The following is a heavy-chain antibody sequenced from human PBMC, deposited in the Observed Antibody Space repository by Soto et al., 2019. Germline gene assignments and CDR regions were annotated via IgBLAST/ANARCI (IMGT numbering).Heavy chain of an antibody. D-gene: IGHD5-12*01. V-gene: IGHV1-69*08. CDR1: GGTFSSYT. CDR3: ARDPSAYDLPAY. CDR2: IIPILGIA. Sequence: QVQLVQSGAEVKKPGSSVKVSCKASGGTFSSYTISWVRQAPGQGLEWMGRIIPILGIANYAQKLQGRITITADKSTSPAYMELSSLRSEDTAVYYCARDPSAYDLPAYWGQGTLVTVSS. J-gene: IGHJ4*02.